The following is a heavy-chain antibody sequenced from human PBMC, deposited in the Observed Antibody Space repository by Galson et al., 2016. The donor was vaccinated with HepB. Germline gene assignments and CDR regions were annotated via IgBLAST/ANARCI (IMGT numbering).Heavy chain of an antibody. V-gene: IGHV4-34*01. CDR1: GGSFIYYH. Sequence: SETLSLTCGVYGGSFIYYHWTWIRQPPGKGLEWIGKIDHSGSTHYNPSLTSRVTISGDTSKNQFSLKLRSATAADTAVYFCARQILFVRPPASNPFETWGQGALVTVSS. D-gene: IGHD2-2*01. CDR3: ARQILFVRPPASNPFET. J-gene: IGHJ5*02. CDR2: IDHSGST.